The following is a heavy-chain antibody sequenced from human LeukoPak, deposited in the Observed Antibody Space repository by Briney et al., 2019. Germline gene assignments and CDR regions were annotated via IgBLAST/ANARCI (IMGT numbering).Heavy chain of an antibody. CDR1: GGSFSGYY. CDR3: ARLNSSSRFRGLYYFDY. V-gene: IGHV4-34*01. CDR2: INHSGST. J-gene: IGHJ4*02. Sequence: SETLSLTCAVYGGSFSGYYWSWIRQPPGKGLEWIGEINHSGSTNYNPSLKSRVTISVDTSKNQFSLKLSSVTAADTAVYYCARLNSSSRFRGLYYFDYWGQGTLVTVSS. D-gene: IGHD6-13*01.